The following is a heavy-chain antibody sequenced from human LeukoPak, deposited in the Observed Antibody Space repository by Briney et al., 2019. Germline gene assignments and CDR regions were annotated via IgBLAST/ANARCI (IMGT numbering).Heavy chain of an antibody. CDR3: AKDPRELDPYYYDSVPPDY. V-gene: IGHV3-7*03. Sequence: GGSLRLSCTTSGITFSNSWMSWVRQAPGKGLEWVATIRPDGSEGYYADSVRGRFTISRDNSKNTLYLQMNSLRAEDTAVYYCAKDPRELDPYYYDSVPPDYWGQGTLVTVSS. D-gene: IGHD3-22*01. J-gene: IGHJ4*02. CDR1: GITFSNSW. CDR2: IRPDGSEG.